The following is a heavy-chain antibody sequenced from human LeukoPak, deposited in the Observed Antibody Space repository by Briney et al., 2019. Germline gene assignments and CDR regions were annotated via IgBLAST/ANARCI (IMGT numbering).Heavy chain of an antibody. D-gene: IGHD3-10*01. J-gene: IGHJ6*03. CDR3: ARDGHYYGSGYYMDV. CDR2: IYTSGST. Sequence: SETLSLTCTVSGGSISSYYWSWIRQPAGKGLEWIGRIYTSGSTNYNPSLKSRVTISVDTSKNQFSLKLSSVTAADTAVYYCARDGHYYGSGYYMDVWGKGTTVTISS. CDR1: GGSISSYY. V-gene: IGHV4-4*07.